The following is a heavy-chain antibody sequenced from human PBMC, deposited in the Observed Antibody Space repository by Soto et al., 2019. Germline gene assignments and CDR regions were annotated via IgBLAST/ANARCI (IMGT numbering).Heavy chain of an antibody. J-gene: IGHJ5*02. Sequence: QVQLVESGGGVVQPGRSLRLSCAASGFIFSRYFMHWVRQAPGKGLEWVALISDDGTTKYYADSVTGRFTISRENSKNTLYLQMNSLSADDTAVYYCTRADLTVTLSVFDPWGQGTLVTVSS. D-gene: IGHD4-17*01. CDR1: GFIFSRYF. CDR3: TRADLTVTLSVFDP. CDR2: ISDDGTTK. V-gene: IGHV3-30-3*01.